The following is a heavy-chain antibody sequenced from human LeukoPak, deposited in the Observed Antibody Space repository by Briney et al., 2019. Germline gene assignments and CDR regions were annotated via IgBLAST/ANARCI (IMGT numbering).Heavy chain of an antibody. Sequence: GGSLRLSCAASGFTFSSSAMSWVRQVPGKGLEWVSGISASGGSTSYADSVRGRFTISRDNSKNTLYVQMNSLRDEDTAVYYCAKDHLIDIAAAKGRVGAAWFDPWGQGTLVTVSS. V-gene: IGHV3-23*01. CDR2: ISASGGST. CDR3: AKDHLIDIAAAKGRVGAAWFDP. CDR1: GFTFSSSA. D-gene: IGHD6-13*01. J-gene: IGHJ5*02.